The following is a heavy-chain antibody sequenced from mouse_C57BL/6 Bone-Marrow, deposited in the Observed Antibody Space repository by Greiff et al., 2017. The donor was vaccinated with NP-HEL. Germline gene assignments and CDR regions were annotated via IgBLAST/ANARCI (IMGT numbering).Heavy chain of an antibody. Sequence: QVQLQQPGAELVMPGASVKLSCKASGYTFTSYWMHWVKQRPGQGLEWIGEIDPSDSYTNYNQKFKGKSTLTVDQSSSTAYMQLSSLTSEDSAVDYCARGDYDRYYAMDYWGQGTSVTVSS. D-gene: IGHD2-4*01. CDR2: IDPSDSYT. J-gene: IGHJ4*01. CDR1: GYTFTSYW. CDR3: ARGDYDRYYAMDY. V-gene: IGHV1-69*01.